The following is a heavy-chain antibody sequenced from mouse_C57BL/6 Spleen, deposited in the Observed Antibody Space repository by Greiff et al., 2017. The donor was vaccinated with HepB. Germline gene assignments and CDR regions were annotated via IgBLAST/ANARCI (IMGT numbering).Heavy chain of an antibody. CDR3: ARHGSVFDY. CDR1: GFTFSSYG. J-gene: IGHJ2*01. D-gene: IGHD1-1*01. V-gene: IGHV5-6*01. CDR2: ISSGGSYT. Sequence: VQLKESGGDLVKPGGSLKLSCAASGFTFSSYGMSWVRQTPDKRLEWVATISSGGSYTYYPDSVKGRFTISRDNAKNTLYLQMSSLKSEDTAMYYCARHGSVFDYWGQGTTLTVSS.